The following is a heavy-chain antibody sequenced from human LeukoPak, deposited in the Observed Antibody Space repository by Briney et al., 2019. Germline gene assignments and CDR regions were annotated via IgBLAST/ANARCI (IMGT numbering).Heavy chain of an antibody. Sequence: GGSLRLSCAASGFTVSSNYMKWVRQAPGKGLEWVSVIYTGGGTFYADSVKGRFTLSRDNSKNMVFLQMNSLRPEDTAVYFCARGRTEHGDYVRDVLDVWGKGTTVTVSS. CDR1: GFTVSSNY. CDR2: IYTGGGT. CDR3: ARGRTEHGDYVRDVLDV. V-gene: IGHV3-66*02. J-gene: IGHJ6*04. D-gene: IGHD4-17*01.